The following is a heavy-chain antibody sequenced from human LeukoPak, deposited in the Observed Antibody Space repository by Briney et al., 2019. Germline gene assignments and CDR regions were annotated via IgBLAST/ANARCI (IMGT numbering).Heavy chain of an antibody. CDR3: AKDRGREGDRYCGSYYRTGSY. CDR1: GFTFSSYA. D-gene: IGHD1-26*01. Sequence: PGGSLRLSCVASGFTFSSYAMSWVRQAPGKGLEWVSTISGSGSSTYYVDSVKGRFTISRDNSNNTLYLQMNSLRAEDTAVYYCAKDRGREGDRYCGSYYRTGSYCGQGTLVAVSS. CDR2: ISGSGSST. V-gene: IGHV3-23*01. J-gene: IGHJ4*02.